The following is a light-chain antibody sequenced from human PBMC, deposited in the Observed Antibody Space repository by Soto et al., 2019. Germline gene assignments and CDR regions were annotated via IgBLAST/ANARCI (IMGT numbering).Light chain of an antibody. J-gene: IGKJ4*01. Sequence: EIVLTQSPATLSLSPGERATLSCRASQSVSGYLAWYQQKPGQAPRLLMYDAFNRATGIPARFSGRGSGTDFTRAISSLEPEDFAVYYCQQRSNWPSTIGGGTKVEIK. V-gene: IGKV3-11*01. CDR2: DAF. CDR3: QQRSNWPST. CDR1: QSVSGY.